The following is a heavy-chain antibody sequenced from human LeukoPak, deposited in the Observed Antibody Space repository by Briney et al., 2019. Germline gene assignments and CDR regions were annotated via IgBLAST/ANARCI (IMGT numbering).Heavy chain of an antibody. Sequence: QPGGSLRLSCAASGFTFSSYGMHWVRQAAGKGLEWVSSTSSSGETTYYADSVKGRFTISRDNSRNTLYLQMNSLRAEDTAVYYCAKDRPNYYGTNGHYYRRDGDCWGQGTLVTVSS. CDR3: AKDRPNYYGTNGHYYRRDGDC. CDR2: TSSSGETT. CDR1: GFTFSSYG. J-gene: IGHJ4*02. D-gene: IGHD3-22*01. V-gene: IGHV3-23*01.